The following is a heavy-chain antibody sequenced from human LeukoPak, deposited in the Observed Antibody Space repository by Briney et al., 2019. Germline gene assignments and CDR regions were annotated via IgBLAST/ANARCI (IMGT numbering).Heavy chain of an antibody. CDR1: GYSIGSGHY. CDR3: ARSTGGGGHDS. J-gene: IGHJ5*01. V-gene: IGHV4-38-2*02. CDR2: VYHSGT. Sequence: PSETLSLTCTVSGYSIGSGHYWAWIRPPPGKGLEWIGCVYHSGTYYKSSLTSRVTISMDTSKNQFSLKLTSVTAADSAFYYCARSTGGGGHDSWGQGTLVTASS. D-gene: IGHD4-23*01.